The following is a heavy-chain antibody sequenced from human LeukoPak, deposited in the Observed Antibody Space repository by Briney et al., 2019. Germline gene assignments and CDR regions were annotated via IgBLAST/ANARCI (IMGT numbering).Heavy chain of an antibody. V-gene: IGHV3-30*18. CDR1: GFTFSSYG. CDR3: AKDGLGSSGWYGDY. D-gene: IGHD6-19*01. CDR2: ISDDGSNK. J-gene: IGHJ4*02. Sequence: GSLRLSCAASGFTFSSYGMHWVRQAPGKGLEWVALISDDGSNKNYAASVKGRFTVSRDNSKNALYLQMDSLKTEDTAVYCCAKDGLGSSGWYGDYWGQGTLVTVSS.